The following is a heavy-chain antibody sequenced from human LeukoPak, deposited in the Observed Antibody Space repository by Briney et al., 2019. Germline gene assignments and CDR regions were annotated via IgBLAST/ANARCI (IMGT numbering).Heavy chain of an antibody. CDR2: ICSSNCPI. CDR1: GLTYNSYS. J-gene: IGHJ4*02. D-gene: IGHD2-15*01. CDR3: ARDGGYCSGGSCYAFDY. Sequence: PGGSLTLFCAASGLTYNSYSMLGPPHARGRGGVWVSYICSSNCPIYYADSVKGRFTISRDNAKNSLYLQMNSLRAEDTAVYYCARDGGYCSGGSCYAFDYWGQGTLVTVSS. V-gene: IGHV3-48*01.